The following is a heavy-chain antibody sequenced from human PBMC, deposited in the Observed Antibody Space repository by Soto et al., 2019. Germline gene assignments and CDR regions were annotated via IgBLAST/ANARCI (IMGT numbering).Heavy chain of an antibody. Sequence: EVQLLEAGGGLVQPGGSLRLSCAASGFTFSSYAMRWVRQAPVKGLEWVSAISGSGGSTYYADSVRGRFTISRENSKNTLDLQMNSLRAEDTADYYCARRGSGSYYDYWGQGTLVTVSS. CDR1: GFTFSSYA. CDR3: ARRGSGSYYDY. CDR2: ISGSGGST. D-gene: IGHD1-26*01. J-gene: IGHJ4*02. V-gene: IGHV3-23*01.